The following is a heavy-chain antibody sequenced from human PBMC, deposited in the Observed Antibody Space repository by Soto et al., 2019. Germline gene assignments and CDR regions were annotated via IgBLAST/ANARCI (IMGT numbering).Heavy chain of an antibody. CDR1: GFTFSSYG. CDR2: IWYDGSNK. V-gene: IGHV3-33*01. CDR3: ARVLSGDYAPDY. J-gene: IGHJ4*02. D-gene: IGHD4-17*01. Sequence: QVQLVESGGGVVQPGRSLRLSCAASGFTFSSYGMHWVPQAPGKGLEWVAVIWYDGSNKYYADSVKGRFTISRDNSKNTLYLQMNSLRAEDTAVYYCARVLSGDYAPDYWGQGTLVTVSS.